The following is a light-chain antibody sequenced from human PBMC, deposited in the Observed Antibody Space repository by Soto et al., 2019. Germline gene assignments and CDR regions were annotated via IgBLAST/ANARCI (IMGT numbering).Light chain of an antibody. CDR2: GAS. V-gene: IGKV3-15*01. Sequence: EIVMTQSPATLSVSPGEGATLSCRASQSVSSNLAWYQQKAGQAPRLLIYGASTRATGIPARFSGSGSGIEFTLTISSLQSEDFAVYYCQQYNNWLPWTFGQGTKVDIK. CDR1: QSVSSN. J-gene: IGKJ1*01. CDR3: QQYNNWLPWT.